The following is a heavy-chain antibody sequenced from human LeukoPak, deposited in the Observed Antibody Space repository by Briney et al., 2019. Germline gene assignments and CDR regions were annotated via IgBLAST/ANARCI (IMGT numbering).Heavy chain of an antibody. CDR1: GLTFSNSA. J-gene: IGHJ3*02. CDR3: AKEPMVRGVNYAFDI. CDR2: MSFDGSHE. V-gene: IGHV3-30*04. Sequence: GGSLTLSCVASGLTFSNSAMHWVRQAPGKGLEWVAIMSFDGSHERYGDSVKGRFTLSRDNSKNTLYLQMNSLRAEDTAVYYCAKEPMVRGVNYAFDIWGQGTMVTVSS. D-gene: IGHD3-10*01.